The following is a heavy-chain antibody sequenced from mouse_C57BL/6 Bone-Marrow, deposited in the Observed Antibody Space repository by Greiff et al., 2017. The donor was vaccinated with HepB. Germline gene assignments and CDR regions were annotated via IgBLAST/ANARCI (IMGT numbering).Heavy chain of an antibody. Sequence: VQLQQSGAELVRPGASVKLSCTASGFNIKDDYMHWVKQRPEQGLEWIGWIDPENGDTEYASKFQGKATITADTSSNTAYLQLSSLTSEDTAVYYCSLITTVEAGDFDYWGQGTTLTVSS. CDR2: IDPENGDT. CDR3: SLITTVEAGDFDY. J-gene: IGHJ2*01. CDR1: GFNIKDDY. V-gene: IGHV14-4*01. D-gene: IGHD1-1*01.